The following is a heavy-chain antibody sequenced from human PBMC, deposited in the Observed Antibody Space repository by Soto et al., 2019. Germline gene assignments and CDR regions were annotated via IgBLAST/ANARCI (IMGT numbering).Heavy chain of an antibody. CDR1: GLTFGAYA. V-gene: IGHV3-23*01. CDR3: AKDFPFFRYDFWSGHDH. Sequence: EVQLLESGGGLVQPGESLRLSCAASGLTFGAYAMSWFRQAPGKGLEWVSAVSGSGVTTYYTDSVKGRFTISRDDSKHTLYPQMNSLSAEDTAVYFCAKDFPFFRYDFWSGHDHWGQGTLVTVSS. J-gene: IGHJ4*02. CDR2: VSGSGVTT. D-gene: IGHD3-3*01.